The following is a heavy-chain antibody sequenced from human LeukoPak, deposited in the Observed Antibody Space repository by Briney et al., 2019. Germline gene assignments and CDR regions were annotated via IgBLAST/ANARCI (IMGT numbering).Heavy chain of an antibody. D-gene: IGHD2-21*02. V-gene: IGHV1-2*02. Sequence: ASVKVSCKASGFTLTDYYIHWVRQAPGQGLEWMGYISPHSGATNSPQKFRGRVTMTTDTSISAAYMELSSLISDDTAIYFCVREGNELLSKNFDFWGQGTLVTVSS. J-gene: IGHJ4*02. CDR3: VREGNELLSKNFDF. CDR2: ISPHSGAT. CDR1: GFTLTDYY.